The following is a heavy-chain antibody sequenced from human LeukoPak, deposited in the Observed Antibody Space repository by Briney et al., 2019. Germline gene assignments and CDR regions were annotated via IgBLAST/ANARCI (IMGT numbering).Heavy chain of an antibody. J-gene: IGHJ4*02. V-gene: IGHV3-30*18. Sequence: PGGSLRLSCAASGFTFSTFNMRWVRQAPGKGPEWVALISADESNEYYADSVKGRPTISRDHSKNTVYLQMNSLRTEDTAVYHCAKDLAGSDYAGGQRYYFDYWGQGTLVTVSS. CDR3: AKDLAGSDYAGGQRYYFDY. CDR1: GFTFSTFN. CDR2: ISADESNE. D-gene: IGHD3-10*01.